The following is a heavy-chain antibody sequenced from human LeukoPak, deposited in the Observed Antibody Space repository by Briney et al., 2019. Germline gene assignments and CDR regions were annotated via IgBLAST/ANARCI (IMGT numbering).Heavy chain of an antibody. D-gene: IGHD3-10*01. CDR3: ARHGGDYYGSGSKNGMDV. CDR2: IYPGDSDT. J-gene: IGHJ6*02. CDR1: GYSFTSYW. V-gene: IGHV5-51*01. Sequence: GESLKISCKGSGYSFTSYWIAWVRQMPGKGLEWMGIIYPGDSDTRYSPSFQGQVTISADKSISTAYLQWSSLRASDTAMYYCARHGGDYYGSGSKNGMDVWGQGTTVTVSS.